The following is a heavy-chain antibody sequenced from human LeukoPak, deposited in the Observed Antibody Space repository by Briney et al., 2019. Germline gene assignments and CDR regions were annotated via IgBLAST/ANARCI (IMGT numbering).Heavy chain of an antibody. J-gene: IGHJ3*02. D-gene: IGHD2-21*02. CDR1: GGTFSSDT. Sequence: ASVKVSCKASGGTFSSDTISCVRQAPGQGLEWMGRIIPILGIANYAQKFRGRVTITADKSTSTAYMELSSLRSEDTAVYYCARDEVVTATDAFDIWGQGTMVTVSS. CDR2: IIPILGIA. CDR3: ARDEVVTATDAFDI. V-gene: IGHV1-69*04.